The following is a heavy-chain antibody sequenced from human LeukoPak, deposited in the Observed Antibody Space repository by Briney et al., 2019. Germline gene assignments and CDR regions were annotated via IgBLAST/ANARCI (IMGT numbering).Heavy chain of an antibody. CDR1: GYTFKNYD. CDR3: ARATPGGLHGYSFDY. D-gene: IGHD5-24*01. Sequence: ASVKVSCKASGYTFKNYDINWVRQATGQGLEWLGWMNPNSGNTGFAQKFQDRVSMTRDTSINTAYMELTSLRSGDTAVYYCARATPGGLHGYSFDYWGQGTVVTVYS. CDR2: MNPNSGNT. J-gene: IGHJ4*02. V-gene: IGHV1-8*02.